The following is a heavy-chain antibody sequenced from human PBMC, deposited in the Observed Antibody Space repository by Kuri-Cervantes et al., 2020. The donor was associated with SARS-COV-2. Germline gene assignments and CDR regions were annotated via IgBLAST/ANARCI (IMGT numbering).Heavy chain of an antibody. D-gene: IGHD5-24*01. Sequence: GSLRLSCTVSGGSINSYYWSWIRQPPGKGLEWIGYIYYSGSTNYNPSLKSRVTISVDTSKNQFSLKLSSVTAADTAVYYCARDKLQFDAFDIWGQGTMVTVSS. CDR2: IYYSGST. J-gene: IGHJ3*02. V-gene: IGHV4-59*01. CDR1: GGSINSYY. CDR3: ARDKLQFDAFDI.